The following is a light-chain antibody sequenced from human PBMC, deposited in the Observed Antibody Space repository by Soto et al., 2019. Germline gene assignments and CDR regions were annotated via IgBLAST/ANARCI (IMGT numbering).Light chain of an antibody. CDR3: QQYNTLPPIT. V-gene: IGKV3-15*01. J-gene: IGKJ5*01. CDR2: GAS. Sequence: DIVMTHSPASLSVSPGERVTLSCRASQSVRSNLAWYQQKPGQSPRLLIYGASTRATGIPARFSGSGSGTEFTLTISSLQSEDFAVYYCQQYNTLPPITFGQGTRLEIK. CDR1: QSVRSN.